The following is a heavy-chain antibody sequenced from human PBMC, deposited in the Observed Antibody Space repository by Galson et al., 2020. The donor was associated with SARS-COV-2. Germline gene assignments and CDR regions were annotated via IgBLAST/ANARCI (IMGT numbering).Heavy chain of an antibody. CDR2: LYYGGNT. J-gene: IGHJ4*02. CDR1: GGSISTYY. CDR3: ARLPVVRGVDS. V-gene: IGHV4-59*08. D-gene: IGHD3-10*01. Sequence: SQTLSLTCTVSGGSISTYYWSWIRQPPGKGLAWIGYLYYGGNTNYNPSLQSRVTISVDTSKSQFSLKLNSVTAADTAVYYCARLPVVRGVDSWGQGILVTVTS.